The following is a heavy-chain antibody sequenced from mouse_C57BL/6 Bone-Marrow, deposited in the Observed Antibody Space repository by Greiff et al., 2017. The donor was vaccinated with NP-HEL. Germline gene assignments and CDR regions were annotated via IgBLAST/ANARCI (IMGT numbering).Heavy chain of an antibody. CDR3: TRGGGTTPRDY. CDR1: GYTFTSYW. J-gene: IGHJ2*01. D-gene: IGHD1-1*01. Sequence: VQLQQSGTVLARPGASVKMSCKTSGYTFTSYWMHWVKQRPGQGLEWIGAIYPGHSDTSYNQKFKGKAKLTTVTSASTAYMELSSLTNEDSAVYYCTRGGGTTPRDYWGQGTTLTVSS. CDR2: IYPGHSDT. V-gene: IGHV1-5*01.